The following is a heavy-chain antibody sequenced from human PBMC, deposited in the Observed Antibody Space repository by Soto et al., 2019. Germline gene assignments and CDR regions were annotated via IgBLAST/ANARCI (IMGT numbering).Heavy chain of an antibody. D-gene: IGHD3-3*01. V-gene: IGHV1-18*01. CDR3: ARDAPPPELRFLEWHNYDYNGMDV. Sequence: QVQVVQSGDEVKETGASVRVSCKTSGYSFTAYGISWVRQAPGQGLEWMGWISCYNGKTKYAQKVQGRVTITTDTSTSTAYMEVRSLRSDDSAIYYCARDAPPPELRFLEWHNYDYNGMDVWGKGTTVTVSS. CDR2: ISCYNGKT. CDR1: GYSFTAYG. J-gene: IGHJ6*04.